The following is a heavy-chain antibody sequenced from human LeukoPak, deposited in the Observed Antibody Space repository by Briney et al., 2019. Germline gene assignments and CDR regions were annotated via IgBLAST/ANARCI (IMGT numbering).Heavy chain of an antibody. CDR1: GGSISSGSYY. CDR3: ASTALESIAARPDYYYYMDV. Sequence: SQTLSLTCTVSGGSISSGSYYWSWIRQPAGKGLEWIGRIYNSGSTNYNPSLKSRVTISVDTSTNQFSLKLSSLPAADTAVYYCASTALESIAARPDYYYYMDVWGKGTTVTVSS. J-gene: IGHJ6*03. D-gene: IGHD6-6*01. CDR2: IYNSGST. V-gene: IGHV4-61*02.